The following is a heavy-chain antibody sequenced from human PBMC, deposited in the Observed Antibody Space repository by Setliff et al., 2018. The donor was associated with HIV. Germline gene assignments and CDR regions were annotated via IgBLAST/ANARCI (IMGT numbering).Heavy chain of an antibody. J-gene: IGHJ4*02. Sequence: PGGSLRLSCVASGFNFNSYGINWVRQAPGKGLEWVSSISASSSFKHYAESVKGRFTISRDNTKNSVYLQMNSLRAEDAGVYYCAPVRDGYNYFFDYWGQGTLVTVSS. V-gene: IGHV3-21*01. CDR3: APVRDGYNYFFDY. CDR2: ISASSSFK. CDR1: GFNFNSYG. D-gene: IGHD5-12*01.